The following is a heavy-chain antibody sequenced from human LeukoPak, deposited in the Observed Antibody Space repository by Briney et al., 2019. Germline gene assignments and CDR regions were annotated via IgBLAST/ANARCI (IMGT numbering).Heavy chain of an antibody. CDR1: GGSFSGYY. Sequence: SETLSLTCAVYGGSFSGYYWSWIRQPPGKGLEWTGEINHSGSTNYNPSLKSRVTISVDTSKNQFSLKLSSVTAADTAVYYCARDDKWTTQTFDYWGQGTLVTVSS. CDR3: ARDDKWTTQTFDY. D-gene: IGHD3-9*01. CDR2: INHSGST. J-gene: IGHJ4*02. V-gene: IGHV4-34*01.